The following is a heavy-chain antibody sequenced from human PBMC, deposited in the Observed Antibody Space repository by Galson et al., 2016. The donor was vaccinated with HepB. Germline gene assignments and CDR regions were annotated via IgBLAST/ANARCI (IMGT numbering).Heavy chain of an antibody. CDR3: ARDGVRWSPVEYFHH. CDR2: ISGSGSST. Sequence: SLRLSCAASGFTFSNFGMSWVRQAPGQGLEWVSLISGSGSSTSYADSVEGRFTISRDNSKNTLYLQTSSLSPDDTAVYYCARDGVRWSPVEYFHHWGQGTLVSVSS. J-gene: IGHJ1*01. CDR1: GFTFSNFG. V-gene: IGHV3-23*01. D-gene: IGHD3-3*01.